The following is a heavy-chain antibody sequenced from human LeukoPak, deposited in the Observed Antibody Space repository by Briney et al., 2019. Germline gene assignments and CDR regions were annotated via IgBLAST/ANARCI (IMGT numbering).Heavy chain of an antibody. CDR1: GGSISSSSYY. D-gene: IGHD3-10*01. Sequence: SETLSLTCTVSGGSISSSSYYWGWIRQPPGKGLEWIGSIYYSGSTYYNPSLKSRVTISVDTSKNQFSLKLSSVTAADTAVYYCARVMVRGVLIDYWGQGTLVTVSS. CDR2: IYYSGST. CDR3: ARVMVRGVLIDY. V-gene: IGHV4-39*01. J-gene: IGHJ4*02.